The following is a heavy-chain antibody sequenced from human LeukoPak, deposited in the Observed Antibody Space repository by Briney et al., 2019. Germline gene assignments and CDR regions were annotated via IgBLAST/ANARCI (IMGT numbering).Heavy chain of an antibody. V-gene: IGHV3-23*01. CDR2: ISGSGGSA. Sequence: GGSLRLSCTASGFTFSSYAMSWVRQAPGKGLEWVSAISGSGGSAYYADSVKGRFTISRDNSKNTLYLQMDSLRAEDTAVYYCAKDSYGFFVGHFDPWGQGTLVTVSS. D-gene: IGHD3-3*01. CDR3: AKDSYGFFVGHFDP. J-gene: IGHJ5*02. CDR1: GFTFSSYA.